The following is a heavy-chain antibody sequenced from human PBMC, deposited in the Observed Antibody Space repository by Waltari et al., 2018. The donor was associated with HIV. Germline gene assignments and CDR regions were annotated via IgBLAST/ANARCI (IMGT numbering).Heavy chain of an antibody. Sequence: QVQLHQWGAGLLKPSETLSLTCAVYDTSFSFTNYYWNWLRQPPGKGLEWIAEIGHGRGANYNPSLKSRVTLSIDMSKNQFSLNLTSVTAADTAIYFCARGSLRGTTVAGTKFGHWGQGNLVTVSS. V-gene: IGHV4-34*01. CDR1: DTSFSFTNYY. D-gene: IGHD3-16*01. J-gene: IGHJ4*02. CDR2: IGHGRGA. CDR3: ARGSLRGTTVAGTKFGH.